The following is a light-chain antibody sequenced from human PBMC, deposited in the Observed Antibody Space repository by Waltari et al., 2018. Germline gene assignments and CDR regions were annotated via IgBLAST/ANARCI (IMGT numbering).Light chain of an antibody. V-gene: IGLV3-19*01. CDR2: CKN. CDR1: ILRTYY. J-gene: IGLJ2*01. Sequence: SSDLTQDPAVSVALGQTVRITCQGDILRTYYGNWCRQKPGQPPELVIYCKNNRPSGIPDRFAAYRSGNTASLIITGAQAEDEADYYCSSRELSGHVVFGGGTRLTVL. CDR3: SSRELSGHVV.